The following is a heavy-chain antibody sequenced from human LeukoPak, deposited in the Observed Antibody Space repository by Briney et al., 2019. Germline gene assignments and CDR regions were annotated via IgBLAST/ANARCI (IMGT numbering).Heavy chain of an antibody. J-gene: IGHJ4*02. CDR1: GFTFSSYW. V-gene: IGHV3-7*01. D-gene: IGHD5-18*01. CDR2: IKQDGSEK. CDR3: ARVLPDTAMVSFDY. Sequence: GGSLRLSCAASGFTFSSYWMSWVRQAPGKGLEWVANIKQDGSEKYYVDSVKGRFTISRDNAKNSLYLQMNSLRAEDTAVYYCARVLPDTAMVSFDYWGQGTLVTVSS.